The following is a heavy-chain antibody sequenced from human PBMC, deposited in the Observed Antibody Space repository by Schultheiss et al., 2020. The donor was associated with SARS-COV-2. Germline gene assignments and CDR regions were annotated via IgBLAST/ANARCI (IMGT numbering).Heavy chain of an antibody. CDR3: ARGVMKYSI. D-gene: IGHD3-16*01. CDR1: GGSISSYS. Sequence: SETLSLTCAVSGGSISSYSWTWIRQPPGKGLEWIGYIYYRGNTNYNPSLKSRVTISVDTSKNQFSLKLSSVTAADTAVYYCARGVMKYSIWGQGTMVTVSS. J-gene: IGHJ3*02. V-gene: IGHV4-59*01. CDR2: IYYRGNT.